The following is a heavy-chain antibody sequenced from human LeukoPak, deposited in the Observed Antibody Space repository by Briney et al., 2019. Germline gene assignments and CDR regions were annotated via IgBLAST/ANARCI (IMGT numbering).Heavy chain of an antibody. Sequence: GGSLRLSCAASGFTFSDYYMSWIRQTPGKGLEWVSYISSSGYTTYHADSVKGRFTISRDNAKNSLYLQMNSLRAEDTALYYCAKDGRVQADHFDYWGQGTLVTVSS. J-gene: IGHJ4*02. V-gene: IGHV3-11*01. CDR1: GFTFSDYY. D-gene: IGHD1-1*01. CDR3: AKDGRVQADHFDY. CDR2: ISSSGYTT.